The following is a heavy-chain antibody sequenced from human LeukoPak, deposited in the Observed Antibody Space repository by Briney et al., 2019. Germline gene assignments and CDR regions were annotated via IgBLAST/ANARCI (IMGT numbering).Heavy chain of an antibody. D-gene: IGHD3-10*01. CDR2: INHSGST. Sequence: SETLSLTCAVYGGSFSGYYGSWIRQPPGKGLEWIGEINHSGSTNYNPSLKSRVTISVDTSKNQFSLKLSSVTAADTAVYYCARGGEYGAGSYYKYWGQGTLVTVSS. CDR1: GGSFSGYY. V-gene: IGHV4-34*01. CDR3: ARGGEYGAGSYYKY. J-gene: IGHJ4*02.